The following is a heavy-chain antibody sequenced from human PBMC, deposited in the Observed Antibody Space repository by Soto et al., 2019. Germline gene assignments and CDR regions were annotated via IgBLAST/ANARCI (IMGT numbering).Heavy chain of an antibody. CDR3: AKSLSAIPGDS. J-gene: IGHJ4*02. V-gene: IGHV3-7*05. Sequence: EVQLVESGGGLVQSGGSLRLSCAASGFTFSSYWMSWVRQGPGKGPEWVANIKQDGSEIYYVDSVKGRFTISRDNAKSSLYLQMTSLRADDTAVYHCAKSLSAIPGDSWGQGTLVTVSS. CDR1: GFTFSSYW. CDR2: IKQDGSEI. D-gene: IGHD2-2*01.